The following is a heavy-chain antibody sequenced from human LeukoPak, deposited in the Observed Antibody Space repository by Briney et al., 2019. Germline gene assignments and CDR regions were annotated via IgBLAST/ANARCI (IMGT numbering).Heavy chain of an antibody. Sequence: PGGSLRLSCAASGFTFDDYATHWVRQAPGKGLEWVSGISWSSGSIGYADSVKGRFTISRDNAKNSLYLQMNSLRAEDTALYYCAKGRGIADDAFDVWGQGTMVTVSS. CDR2: ISWSSGSI. CDR1: GFTFDDYA. J-gene: IGHJ3*01. CDR3: AKGRGIADDAFDV. V-gene: IGHV3-9*01. D-gene: IGHD6-13*01.